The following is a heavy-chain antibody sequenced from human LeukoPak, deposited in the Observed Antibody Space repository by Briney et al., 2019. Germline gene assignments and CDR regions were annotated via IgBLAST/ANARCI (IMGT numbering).Heavy chain of an antibody. CDR2: MNPKTGNT. CDR1: GYTFSSYD. V-gene: IGHV1-8*01. Sequence: GASVKVSCTASGYTFSSYDINWVRQAAGQGHEWMGWMNPKTGNTGYAQKFEGRLSFTRNTSINTAYMELSSLRSEDTAVYYCARGPRVFGVVLSSHWFFDVWGRGTLVTVSS. CDR3: ARGPRVFGVVLSSHWFFDV. J-gene: IGHJ2*01. D-gene: IGHD3-3*01.